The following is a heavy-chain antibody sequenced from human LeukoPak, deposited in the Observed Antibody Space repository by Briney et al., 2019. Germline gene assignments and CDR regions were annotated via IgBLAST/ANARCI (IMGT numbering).Heavy chain of an antibody. CDR2: ISSSGSTI. CDR1: GFTFSDYY. CDR3: ARDSNYYYDSSGYYPQFDY. Sequence: GGSLRLSCAASGFTFSDYYMSWIRQAPGKGLEWVSYISSSGSTIYYADSVKGRFTISRDNAKNSPYLQVNSLRAEDTAVYYCARDSNYYYDSSGYYPQFDYWGQGTLVTVSS. V-gene: IGHV3-11*04. J-gene: IGHJ4*02. D-gene: IGHD3-22*01.